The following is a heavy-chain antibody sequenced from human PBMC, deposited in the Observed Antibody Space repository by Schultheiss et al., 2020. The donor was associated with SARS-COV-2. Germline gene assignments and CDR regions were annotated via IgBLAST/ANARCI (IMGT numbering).Heavy chain of an antibody. J-gene: IGHJ4*02. CDR1: GFTFSSYD. CDR3: AKGGNLRPLLD. CDR2: IGTAGDT. Sequence: GESLKISCAASGFTFSSYDMHWVRQATGKGLEWVSAIGTAGDTYYPGSVKGRFTISRENAKNTLYLQMNSLRAEDTAVYYCAKGGNLRPLLDWGQGTLVTVSS. V-gene: IGHV3-13*01. D-gene: IGHD4-23*01.